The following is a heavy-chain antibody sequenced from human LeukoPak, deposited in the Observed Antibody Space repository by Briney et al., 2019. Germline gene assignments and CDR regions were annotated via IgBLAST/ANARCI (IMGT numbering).Heavy chain of an antibody. J-gene: IGHJ6*03. CDR2: TNDSGRT. Sequence: SETLSLTCAVYGGSFSNYYWSWIRQPPGRGLEWIGETNDSGRTNYNPSLMSRVTVSVDTSKNQFSLRLTSVTATDTAVYYCARRWNYGRNYYIDVWGNGATVSVSS. CDR1: GGSFSNYY. V-gene: IGHV4-34*01. D-gene: IGHD1-7*01. CDR3: ARRWNYGRNYYIDV.